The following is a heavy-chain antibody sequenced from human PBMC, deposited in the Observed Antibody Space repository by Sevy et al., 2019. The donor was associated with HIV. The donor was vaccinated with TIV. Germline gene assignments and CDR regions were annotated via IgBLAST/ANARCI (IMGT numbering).Heavy chain of an antibody. Sequence: EGSLRLSCAVSGFTFSNSWMNWVRQAPGTELQWVGLIKSKIDGETTDYVAPVKGRFTISRDDSTNTLYLQMNSLKTEDTGVYYCATARGYYDSAPFDYWGPGTLVTVSS. V-gene: IGHV3-15*01. J-gene: IGHJ4*02. D-gene: IGHD3-22*01. CDR2: IKSKIDGETT. CDR3: ATARGYYDSAPFDY. CDR1: GFTFSNSW.